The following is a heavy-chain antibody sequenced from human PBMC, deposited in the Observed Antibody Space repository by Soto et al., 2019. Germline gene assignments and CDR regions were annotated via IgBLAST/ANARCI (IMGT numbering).Heavy chain of an antibody. CDR2: INHSGST. D-gene: IGHD6-13*01. Sequence: SETLSLTCAVYGGSFSGYYWSWIRQPPGKGLEWIGEINHSGSTNYNPSLKSRVTISVDTSKNQFSLKLSSVTAADTAVYYCAQYSGYSSSWYSFYYYGMDVWGQGTTVTVSS. J-gene: IGHJ6*02. CDR3: AQYSGYSSSWYSFYYYGMDV. CDR1: GGSFSGYY. V-gene: IGHV4-34*01.